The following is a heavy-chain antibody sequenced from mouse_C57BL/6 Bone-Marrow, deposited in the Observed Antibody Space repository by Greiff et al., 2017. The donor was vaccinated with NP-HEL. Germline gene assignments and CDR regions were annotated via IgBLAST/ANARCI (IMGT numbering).Heavy chain of an antibody. CDR2: SRNKANDYTT. J-gene: IGHJ3*01. D-gene: IGHD3-2*02. CDR3: ARDEAAQAIFAY. CDR1: GFTFSDFY. V-gene: IGHV7-1*01. Sequence: EVMLVESGGGLVQSGRSLRLSCATSGFTFSDFYMEWVRQAPGKGLEWIAASRNKANDYTTEYSASVKGRFIVSRDTSQSILYLQMNALRAEDTAIYYCARDEAAQAIFAYWGQGTLVTVSA.